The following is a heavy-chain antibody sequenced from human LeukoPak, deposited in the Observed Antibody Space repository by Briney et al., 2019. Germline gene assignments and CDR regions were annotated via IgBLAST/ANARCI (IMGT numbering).Heavy chain of an antibody. J-gene: IGHJ4*02. CDR3: ARWTAFLGFDY. D-gene: IGHD2/OR15-2a*01. CDR2: GSQTSDT. Sequence: SETLSLTCDVSGGSFSSDNWWKFLRESRGKVQEGTGKGSQTSDTNYTSSVKARVAVSMDKSKNQLSLRLTSVTAADTAVYFCARWTAFLGFDYWGRGILVTVSS. V-gene: IGHV4/OR15-8*02. CDR1: GGSFSSDNW.